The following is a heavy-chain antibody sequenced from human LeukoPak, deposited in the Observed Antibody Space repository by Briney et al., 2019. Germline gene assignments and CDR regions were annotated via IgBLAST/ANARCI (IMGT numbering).Heavy chain of an antibody. V-gene: IGHV4-34*01. CDR2: INHSGST. CDR3: ARTRSIAAAGRKGKFDY. CDR1: GGSFSGYY. J-gene: IGHJ4*02. Sequence: PSETLSLTCAVYGGSFSGYYWSWIRQPPGKGLEWIGEINHSGSTNYNPSLKSRVTISVDTSKNQFSLKLSSVTAADTAVYYCARTRSIAAAGRKGKFDYWGQGTLVTVSS. D-gene: IGHD6-13*01.